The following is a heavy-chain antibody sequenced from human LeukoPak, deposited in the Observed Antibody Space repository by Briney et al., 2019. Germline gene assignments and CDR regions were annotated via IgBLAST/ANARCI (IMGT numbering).Heavy chain of an antibody. V-gene: IGHV3-30*01. D-gene: IGHD1-7*01. CDR3: ARVAGTTFYHHNYMDV. CDR2: ISHDGVND. CDR1: GFTFRSHI. Sequence: GRSLRLSCAASGFTFRSHIMVWVRQAPGKGLEWVALISHDGVNDYYVDSVKGRFTVSRDTSNNTLSLKMNSLRAEDTAVYFCARVAGTTFYHHNYMDVWGKGTTVTVSS. J-gene: IGHJ6*04.